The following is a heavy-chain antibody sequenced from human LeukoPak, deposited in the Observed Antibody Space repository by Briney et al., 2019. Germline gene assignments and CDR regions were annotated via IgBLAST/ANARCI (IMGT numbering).Heavy chain of an antibody. CDR1: GFSLSTNDVG. J-gene: IGHJ4*02. CDR2: IYWDDDK. Sequence: SGPTLLKPTQTLTLTCTFSGFSLSTNDVGVGWIRQPPGEALEWLALIYWDDDKRYSPSQKSRLTITKDTSKNQVVLTMANMDPADTATYYCAFSKYSRSDLDSWGQGTLVTASS. V-gene: IGHV2-5*02. CDR3: AFSKYSRSDLDS. D-gene: IGHD6-6*01.